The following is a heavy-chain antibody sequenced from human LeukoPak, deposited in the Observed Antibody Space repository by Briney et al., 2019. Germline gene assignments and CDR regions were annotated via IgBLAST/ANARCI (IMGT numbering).Heavy chain of an antibody. Sequence: SVKVSCKASGGTFSSYAISWVRQAPGQGLEWMGGIIPIFGTANYAQKFQGRVTITADESTSTAYMELSSLRSEDTAVYYCARGGRTIFGVVIENGMDVWGQGTTVTVSS. CDR1: GGTFSSYA. D-gene: IGHD3-3*01. CDR2: IIPIFGTA. V-gene: IGHV1-69*01. CDR3: ARGGRTIFGVVIENGMDV. J-gene: IGHJ6*02.